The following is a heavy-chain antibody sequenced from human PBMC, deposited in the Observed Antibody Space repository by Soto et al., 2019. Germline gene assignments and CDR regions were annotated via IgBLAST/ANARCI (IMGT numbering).Heavy chain of an antibody. CDR2: IIPIFGTA. CDR1: GGTFSSYA. V-gene: IGHV1-69*01. Sequence: QVQLVQSGAEVKKPGSSVKVSCKASGGTFSSYAISWVRQAPGQGLEWRGGIIPIFGTANYAQKFQGRVQIPADEYTSTAYVELSSLTSEDTAVYYCAKNDNVGAGCNSYYSYGMDVWGQGPTVPVSS. CDR3: AKNDNVGAGCNSYYSYGMDV. J-gene: IGHJ6*01. D-gene: IGHD1-1*01.